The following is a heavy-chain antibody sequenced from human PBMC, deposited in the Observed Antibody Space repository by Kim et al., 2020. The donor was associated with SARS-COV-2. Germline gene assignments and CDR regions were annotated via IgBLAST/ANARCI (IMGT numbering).Heavy chain of an antibody. J-gene: IGHJ6*02. Sequence: ASVKVSCKASGYTFTSYAMHWVRQAPGQRLEWMGWISAGNGNTKYSQKFQGRVTITRDTSASTAYMELSSLTSEDTAVYYCGRLPGRGYYYYYGMDVWGQGTTVTVSS. CDR3: GRLPGRGYYYYYGMDV. CDR2: ISAGNGNT. V-gene: IGHV1-3*01. D-gene: IGHD3-10*01. CDR1: GYTFTSYA.